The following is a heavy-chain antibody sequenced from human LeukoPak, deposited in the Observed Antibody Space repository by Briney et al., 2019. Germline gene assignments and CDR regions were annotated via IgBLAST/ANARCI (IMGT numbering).Heavy chain of an antibody. CDR2: IDYSGSK. CDR1: GVSISSGDYY. J-gene: IGHJ4*02. V-gene: IGHV4-30-4*08. D-gene: IGHD2-2*01. Sequence: SETLSLTCTVSGVSISSGDYYWSWLRQRPGKGLEWIVYIDYSGSKYYNTTHKRRVTISVATSKNPFTLKMSYVTAADTAVYYCASEHISGIVVVPAAHEDYWGQGTLVTVSS. CDR3: ASEHISGIVVVPAAHEDY.